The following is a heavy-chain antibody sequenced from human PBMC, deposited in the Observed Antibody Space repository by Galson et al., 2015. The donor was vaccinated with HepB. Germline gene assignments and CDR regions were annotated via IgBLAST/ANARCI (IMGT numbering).Heavy chain of an antibody. V-gene: IGHV3-7*01. CDR2: INQDGSGK. CDR1: GFTFNNYW. Sequence: SLRLSCVASGFTFNNYWMTWVRQAPGKGLEWVANINQDGSGKYYVDSVKGRFTISRDNAKNSLYLQMNSLRAEDTAVYYCARGLYVMDVWGQGTTVTVSS. CDR3: ARGLYVMDV. J-gene: IGHJ6*02.